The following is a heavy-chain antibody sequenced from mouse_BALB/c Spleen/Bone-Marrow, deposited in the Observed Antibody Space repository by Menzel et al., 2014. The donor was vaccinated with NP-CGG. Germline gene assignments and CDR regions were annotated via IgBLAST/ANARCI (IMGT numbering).Heavy chain of an antibody. CDR1: GFNIKDTY. J-gene: IGHJ4*01. CDR2: IDPANGNT. CDR3: ARYCNYCYAMDY. Sequence: VQLKEPGAELVKPGASVKLSCTASGFNIKDTYMHWVKQRPEQGLEWIGRIDPANGNTKYDSKFQGKATITADTSSNTAYLQLSSLTAEDTADYYCARYCNYCYAMDYWGQGTSVTVSS. D-gene: IGHD2-1*01. V-gene: IGHV14-3*02.